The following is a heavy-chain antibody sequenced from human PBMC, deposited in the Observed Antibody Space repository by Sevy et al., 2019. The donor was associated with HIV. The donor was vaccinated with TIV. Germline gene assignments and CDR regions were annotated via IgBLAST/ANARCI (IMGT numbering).Heavy chain of an antibody. CDR3: ARDNKYTVTNYYYYGMDV. CDR2: IYYSGST. CDR1: GGSVSSGSYY. D-gene: IGHD4-17*01. J-gene: IGHJ6*02. Sequence: SETLSLTCTVSGGSVSSGSYYWSWIRQPPGKGLEWIGYIYYSGSTNYNPSLKSRVTISVDTSKNQFSLKLSSVTAADTAVYYCARDNKYTVTNYYYYGMDVWGQGTTVTVSS. V-gene: IGHV4-61*01.